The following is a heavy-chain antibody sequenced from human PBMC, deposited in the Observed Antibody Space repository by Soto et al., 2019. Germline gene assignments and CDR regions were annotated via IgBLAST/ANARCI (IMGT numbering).Heavy chain of an antibody. V-gene: IGHV4-59*01. CDR2: IYYSGST. CDR3: ARVHGYSLPLYFDY. J-gene: IGHJ4*02. Sequence: SETLSLTCTVSGGSISSYYWSWIRQPPGKGLEWIGYIYYSGSTNYNPSLKSRVTISVDTSKNQFSLKLSSVTAADTAVYYCARVHGYSLPLYFDYWGQGTLVTVSS. CDR1: GGSISSYY. D-gene: IGHD5-18*01.